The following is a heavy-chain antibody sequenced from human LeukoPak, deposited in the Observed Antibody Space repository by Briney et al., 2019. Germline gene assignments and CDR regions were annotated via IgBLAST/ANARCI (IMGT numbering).Heavy chain of an antibody. D-gene: IGHD1-26*01. CDR3: AKSSGSYYYYYYMDV. J-gene: IGHJ6*03. Sequence: PGGSLRLSCAASGFPFDDYAMHWVRQAPGKGLEWVSGISWNSGSIGYADSVKGRFTISRDNAKNSLYLQMNSLRAKDMALYYCAKSSGSYYYYYYMDVWGKGTTVTVSS. CDR1: GFPFDDYA. CDR2: ISWNSGSI. V-gene: IGHV3-9*03.